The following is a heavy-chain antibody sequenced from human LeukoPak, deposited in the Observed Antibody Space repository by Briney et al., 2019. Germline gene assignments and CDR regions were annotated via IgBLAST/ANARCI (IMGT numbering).Heavy chain of an antibody. J-gene: IGHJ4*02. CDR1: GFTFNSYA. CDR3: AKGRNDYSDAAFNY. CDR2: ISGSGGNT. D-gene: IGHD4-17*01. V-gene: IGHV3-23*01. Sequence: GGSLRLSCAASGFTFNSYAVRWVRQAPGKGLEWVSSISGSGGNTYYADSVKGRFTISRDNSKNTLYLQMNSLRAEDTAGYYCAKGRNDYSDAAFNYRRQGTLVTVSS.